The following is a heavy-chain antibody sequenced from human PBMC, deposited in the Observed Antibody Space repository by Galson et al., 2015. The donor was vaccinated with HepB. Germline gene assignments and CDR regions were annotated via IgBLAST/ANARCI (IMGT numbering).Heavy chain of an antibody. CDR2: ISSSSSYI. J-gene: IGHJ6*02. D-gene: IGHD3-10*01. Sequence: SLRLSCAASGFTFSSYSMNWVRQAPGKGLEWVSSISSSSSYIYYADSVKGRFTISRDNAKNSLYLQMNSLRAEDTAVYYCARLSSSGSDYSMGGMDVWGQGTTVTVSS. CDR1: GFTFSSYS. V-gene: IGHV3-21*01. CDR3: ARLSSSGSDYSMGGMDV.